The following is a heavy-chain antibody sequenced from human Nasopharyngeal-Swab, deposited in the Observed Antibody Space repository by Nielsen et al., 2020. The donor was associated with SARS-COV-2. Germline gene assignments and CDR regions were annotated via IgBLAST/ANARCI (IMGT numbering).Heavy chain of an antibody. Sequence: GGSLRPSCAASGFTFSSHGMHWVRQAPGKGLEWVAFIRYDGSNKYYADSVKGRFTISRDNSKNTLYLQMNSLRAEDTAVYYCAKDKVDCSGGSCYENPFDYWGQGTLVTVSS. J-gene: IGHJ4*02. CDR1: GFTFSSHG. D-gene: IGHD2-15*01. V-gene: IGHV3-30*02. CDR2: IRYDGSNK. CDR3: AKDKVDCSGGSCYENPFDY.